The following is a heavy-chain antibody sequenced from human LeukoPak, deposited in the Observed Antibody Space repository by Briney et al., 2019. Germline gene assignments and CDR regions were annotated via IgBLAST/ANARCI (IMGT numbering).Heavy chain of an antibody. J-gene: IGHJ5*02. Sequence: QPGGSLRLSCAASGFTFSSYWMHWVRQAPGKGLVWVSRINSDASSTNYADSVKGRFTISRDTAKNRLYLQMNSLRAEDTAVYYCAREGSRYCSGGSCYTNWFDPWGQGTLVTVSS. CDR3: AREGSRYCSGGSCYTNWFDP. CDR1: GFTFSSYW. CDR2: INSDASST. V-gene: IGHV3-74*01. D-gene: IGHD2-15*01.